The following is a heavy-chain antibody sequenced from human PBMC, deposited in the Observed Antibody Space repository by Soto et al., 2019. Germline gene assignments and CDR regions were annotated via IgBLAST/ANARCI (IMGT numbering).Heavy chain of an antibody. J-gene: IGHJ6*02. Sequence: SVKVSCKASGGTFDNYAITWVRQAPGQGLEWMAGIIPMLDSANYAEKFQDRVTITADESTSTAYMEVSSLRSEDTAVYYCAGTYHYDSGGKTYFYYGMDVWG. CDR2: IIPMLDSA. V-gene: IGHV1-69*13. D-gene: IGHD3-22*01. CDR1: GGTFDNYA. CDR3: AGTYHYDSGGKTYFYYGMDV.